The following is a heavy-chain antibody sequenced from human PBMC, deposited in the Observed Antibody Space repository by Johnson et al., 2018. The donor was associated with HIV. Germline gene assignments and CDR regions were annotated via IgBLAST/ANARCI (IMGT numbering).Heavy chain of an antibody. Sequence: VQLVESGGGLAQPGGSLRLSCAASGFTFSSYWMSWVRQAPGKGLECVANIKRDGREKYYVDAVKGRFTISRDNAKNSLYLQMNSLRAEDTAMYYCASGVTARAPLLIWGQGTMVTVSS. J-gene: IGHJ3*02. V-gene: IGHV3-7*01. D-gene: IGHD6-6*01. CDR2: IKRDGREK. CDR1: GFTFSSYW. CDR3: ASGVTARAPLLI.